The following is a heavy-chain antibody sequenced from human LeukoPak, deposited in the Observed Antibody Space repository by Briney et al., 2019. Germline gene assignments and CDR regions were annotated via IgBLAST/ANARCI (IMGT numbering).Heavy chain of an antibody. D-gene: IGHD6-25*01. Sequence: PSETLSLTCSVSGGFNSRYYWSGVRQPRGKGLEWLGHFFYSGLSTYNDSLTSRIRMSVDTSKAQFSLELASVIAADTAVYYCASIDPLGFFDQWGPGILVTVSS. CDR2: FFYSGLS. J-gene: IGHJ4*02. CDR1: GGFNSRYY. CDR3: ASIDPLGFFDQ. V-gene: IGHV4-59*12.